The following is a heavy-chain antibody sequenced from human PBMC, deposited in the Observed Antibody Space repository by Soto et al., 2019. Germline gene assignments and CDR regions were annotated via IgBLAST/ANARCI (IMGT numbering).Heavy chain of an antibody. Sequence: EVQLLESGGGLVQPGGSLRLSCAASGFTFSNYVMNWVRQAPGKGLEWVSTISYSADKTFYADSVKGRFTISRDNSRDTLVLQMNSLRADDAAVYYCARRARTATTTWGAFDIWGQGTMVTVSS. J-gene: IGHJ3*02. CDR2: ISYSADKT. V-gene: IGHV3-23*01. CDR3: ARRARTATTTWGAFDI. D-gene: IGHD1-7*01. CDR1: GFTFSNYV.